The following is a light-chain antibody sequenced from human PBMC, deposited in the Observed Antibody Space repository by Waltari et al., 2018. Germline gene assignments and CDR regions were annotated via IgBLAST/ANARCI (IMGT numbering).Light chain of an antibody. CDR1: RSLDNY. V-gene: IGKV1-39*01. CDR2: AAS. Sequence: DIQMTQSPSFLSASVGDRVTITCRASRSLDNYLNWYQHKPGKAPNLLIYAASSLQRGVPSRFSGSGYGTDFTLTISSLQPEDFATYYCQQSYSILGPFGQGTRLEI. J-gene: IGKJ5*01. CDR3: QQSYSILGP.